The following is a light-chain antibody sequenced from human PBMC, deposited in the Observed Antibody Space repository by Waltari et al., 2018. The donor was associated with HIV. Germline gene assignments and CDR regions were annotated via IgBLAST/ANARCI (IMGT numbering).Light chain of an antibody. J-gene: IGLJ1*01. V-gene: IGLV2-14*01. CDR3: SSYTSSSKV. Sequence: QSALTQPASVSGSPGQSITISCTGTSSDVGGYTYVSWYQQHPGKAPKLMIYEVSNRPSGVSNRFSGSKSGNTASLTISGLQAEDEADYYCSSYTSSSKVFGTGTKVTVL. CDR2: EVS. CDR1: SSDVGGYTY.